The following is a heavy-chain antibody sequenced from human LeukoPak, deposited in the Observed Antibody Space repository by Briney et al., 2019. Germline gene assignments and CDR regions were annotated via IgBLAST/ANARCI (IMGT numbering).Heavy chain of an antibody. CDR2: FNPEDGET. J-gene: IGHJ4*02. CDR3: ATWVGTTLIFDY. V-gene: IGHV1-24*01. D-gene: IGHD2-21*02. CDR1: GYTLTELS. Sequence: ASVKVSCKVSGYTLTELSMHWVRQAPGKGLEWMGGFNPEDGETIYAQKFQGRVTMTEDTSADTAYMELSSLRSEDTAVYYCATWVGTTLIFDYCGQGTLVTVSS.